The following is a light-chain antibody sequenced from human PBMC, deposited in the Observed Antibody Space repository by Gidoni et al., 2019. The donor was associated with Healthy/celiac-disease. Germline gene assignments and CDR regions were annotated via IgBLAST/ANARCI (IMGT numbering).Light chain of an antibody. V-gene: IGKV1-9*01. Sequence: DIQLTQSPSFLSASVGDRGTITCRANQGISSYLAWYQQKPGKAPKLLLYAASTLQSGVPSRFSGSGSGTEFTLTISSLQPEDFATYCCQQLNSYPYTCXQXTKLEIK. CDR3: QQLNSYPYT. J-gene: IGKJ2*01. CDR1: QGISSY. CDR2: AAS.